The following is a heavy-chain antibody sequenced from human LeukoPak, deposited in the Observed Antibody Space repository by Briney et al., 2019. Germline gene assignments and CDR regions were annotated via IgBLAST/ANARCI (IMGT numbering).Heavy chain of an antibody. Sequence: SETLSLTCTVSGGSISGSSYYWGWIRQPPGKGLEWIGSIFYSGSTYYNPPLKSRVTISVDTSKKQFSLKLSSVTAADTAVYYCARPVSYDWNASDIWGQGTMVTVSS. J-gene: IGHJ3*02. V-gene: IGHV4-39*01. CDR2: IFYSGST. D-gene: IGHD1-20*01. CDR1: GGSISGSSYY. CDR3: ARPVSYDWNASDI.